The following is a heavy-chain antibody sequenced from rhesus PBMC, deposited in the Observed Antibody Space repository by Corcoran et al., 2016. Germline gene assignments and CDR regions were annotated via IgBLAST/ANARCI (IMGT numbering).Heavy chain of an antibody. V-gene: IGHV3-103*01. CDR2: SSSGGST. J-gene: IGHJ6*01. Sequence: EVQLVESGGGLAKPGGSLRLSCGAAGSIFSRYAMYWGRQAPGKGLEWVSASSSGGSTYYADSVKGRFTISRDNSKNTLYLQMNSLRREDTAVYYCAKSSWDYGSNYGLDSWGQGVVVTVSS. CDR1: GSIFSRYA. CDR3: AKSSWDYGSNYGLDS. D-gene: IGHD4-29*01.